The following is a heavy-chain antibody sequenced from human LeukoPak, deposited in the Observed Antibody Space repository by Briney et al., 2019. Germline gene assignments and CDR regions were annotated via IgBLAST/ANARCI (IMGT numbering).Heavy chain of an antibody. J-gene: IGHJ4*02. CDR3: ASGRSGWLGY. D-gene: IGHD6-19*01. V-gene: IGHV4-34*01. Sequence: PSETLSLTCAVYAGSFSGYYWSWIRHPPGKGLEWIGEINHSGSTNYNPSLKSRVTISVDTSKNQFSLKLSSVTAADTAVYYCASGRSGWLGYWGQGTLVTVSS. CDR2: INHSGST. CDR1: AGSFSGYY.